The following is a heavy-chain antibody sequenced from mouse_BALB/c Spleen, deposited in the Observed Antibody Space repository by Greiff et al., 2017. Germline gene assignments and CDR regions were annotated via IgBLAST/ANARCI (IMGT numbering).Heavy chain of an antibody. CDR1: GYTFSSYW. J-gene: IGHJ4*01. CDR3: ASTMITTRYAMDY. Sequence: VQLQQSGAELMKPGASVKISCKATGYTFSSYWIEWVKQRPGHGLEWIGEILPGSGSTNYNEKFKGKATFTADTSSNTAYMQLSSLTSEDSAVYYCASTMITTRYAMDYWGQGTSVTVSS. V-gene: IGHV1-9*01. D-gene: IGHD2-4*01. CDR2: ILPGSGST.